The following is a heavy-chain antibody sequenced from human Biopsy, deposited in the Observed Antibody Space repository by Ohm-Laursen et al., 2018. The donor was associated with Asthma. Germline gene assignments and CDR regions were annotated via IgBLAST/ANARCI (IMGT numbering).Heavy chain of an antibody. J-gene: IGHJ4*02. CDR1: GFAVSRDH. Sequence: SLRLSCTASGFAVSRDHMFWVRQVPGKGLEWVSVIYSGGTSHTADSVRGRFTISRDYSKNTLYLQMHSLRAADTAVYYCARGDSSNWSHYYFDYWGQGTLVTVSS. CDR2: IYSGGTS. V-gene: IGHV3-53*01. CDR3: ARGDSSNWSHYYFDY. D-gene: IGHD3-22*01.